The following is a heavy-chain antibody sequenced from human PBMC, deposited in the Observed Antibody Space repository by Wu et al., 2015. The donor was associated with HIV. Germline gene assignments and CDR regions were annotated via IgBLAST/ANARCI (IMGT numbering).Heavy chain of an antibody. CDR3: ARRPPSAGDSQVTTYGIGRR. J-gene: IGHJ6*02. V-gene: IGHV1-8*01. CDR2: MNPNSGNT. CDR1: EYTFNSYD. Sequence: QVQLVQSGAEVKKPGASVKVSCKASEYTFNSYDINWVRQATGQGLEWMGWMNPNSGNTGYAQKFQGRVTMTRIASISTAYMXLSSLRSEDTAVYYCARRPPSAGDSQVTTYGIGRRGTKGPRSTVSS. D-gene: IGHD3-22*01.